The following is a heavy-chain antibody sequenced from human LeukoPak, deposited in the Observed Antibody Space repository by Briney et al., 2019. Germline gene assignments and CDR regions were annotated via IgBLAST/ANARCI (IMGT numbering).Heavy chain of an antibody. Sequence: GGSLRLSCVASGFSFRDYAIHWVRQAPGKGLEYVSVINRDGRITYYADSVKGRFTMSRDNSKNTAYLQMGSLRSEDMAVYYCTRDGGSFCDFDYWGQGALVTVSS. V-gene: IGHV3-64*02. D-gene: IGHD1-26*01. CDR1: GFSFRDYA. CDR2: INRDGRIT. J-gene: IGHJ4*02. CDR3: TRDGGSFCDFDY.